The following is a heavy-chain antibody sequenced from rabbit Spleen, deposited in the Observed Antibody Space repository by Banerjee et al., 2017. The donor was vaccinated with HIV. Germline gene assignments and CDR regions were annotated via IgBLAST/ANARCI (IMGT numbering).Heavy chain of an antibody. Sequence: EQLGESGGGLVPPEGSLPLPCKAPGFSFSGRDVLSWVRQAPGKGLEWIACINASTGKPVYASWAKGRFTISRTSSTTVTLQMTSLTAADTATHFCARDTSSSFSSYGMDLWGPGPSSPS. CDR1: GFSFSGRDV. CDR2: INASTGKP. V-gene: IGHV1S45*01. CDR3: ARDTSSSFSSYGMDL. D-gene: IGHD1-1*01. J-gene: IGHJ6*01.